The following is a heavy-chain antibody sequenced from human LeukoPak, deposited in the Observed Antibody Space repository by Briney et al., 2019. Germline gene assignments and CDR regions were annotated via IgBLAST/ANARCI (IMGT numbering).Heavy chain of an antibody. CDR1: GGSSTGSDYY. J-gene: IGHJ4*02. CDR2: IHYSRST. Sequence: SETLSLTCTVSGGSSTGSDYYCSCIRHPPGEGREWIGYIHYSRSTYYNPALKSRVTISVDTSKNHLSLKLSSVTAADTAVYYCARAVFDTGVDYWGQRTLVTVSS. CDR3: ARAVFDTGVDY. V-gene: IGHV4-30-4*01. D-gene: IGHD5-18*01.